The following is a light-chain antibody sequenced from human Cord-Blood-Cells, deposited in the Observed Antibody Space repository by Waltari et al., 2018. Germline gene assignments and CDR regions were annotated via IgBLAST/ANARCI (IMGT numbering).Light chain of an antibody. Sequence: QSVLPHPPSVSGAPGQMVTIPCTGSSANIGAGYAVLCDQQLPGTAPKLLIYGNSNRPSGVPDRFSGSKSGTSASLAITGLQAEDEADYYCQSYDSSLSGWVFGGGTKLTVL. V-gene: IGLV1-40*01. J-gene: IGLJ3*02. CDR3: QSYDSSLSGWV. CDR1: SANIGAGYA. CDR2: GNS.